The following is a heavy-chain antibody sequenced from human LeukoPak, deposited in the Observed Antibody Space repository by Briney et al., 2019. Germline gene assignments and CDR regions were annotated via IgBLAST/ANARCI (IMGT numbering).Heavy chain of an antibody. Sequence: SETLSLTCTVSGGSISSSSYYWGWIRQPPGKGLEWIGSINYSGSTYYNPSLKSRITISVAASKNQFSLKLSSVTAADTAVYFCASPNGTVGAYSAFDIWGQGTMVTVSS. CDR1: GGSISSSSYY. D-gene: IGHD1-26*01. CDR3: ASPNGTVGAYSAFDI. J-gene: IGHJ3*02. CDR2: INYSGST. V-gene: IGHV4-39*01.